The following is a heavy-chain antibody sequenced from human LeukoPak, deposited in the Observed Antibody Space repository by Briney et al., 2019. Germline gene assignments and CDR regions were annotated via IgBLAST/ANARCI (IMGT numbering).Heavy chain of an antibody. CDR2: ISSGGSTT. CDR1: GFAFSSYE. V-gene: IGHV3-48*03. CDR3: AELGITMIGGV. Sequence: GGSLRLSCAASGFAFSSYEINWVRQAPGKGLEGVSFISSGGSTTYYADSVKGRFTISRDNAKNSLYLQMNSLRAEDTAVYYCAELGITMIGGVWGKGTTVTISS. D-gene: IGHD3-10*02. J-gene: IGHJ6*04.